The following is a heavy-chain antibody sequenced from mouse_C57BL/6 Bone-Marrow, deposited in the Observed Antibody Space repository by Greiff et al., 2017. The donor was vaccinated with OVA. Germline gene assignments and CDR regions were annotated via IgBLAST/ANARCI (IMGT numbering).Heavy chain of an antibody. Sequence: DVKLVESGGGLVQPGGSLKLSCAASGFTFSDYGMAWVRQAPRKGPEWVAFLSNLASSIYYAATVTGRFTRSREKAKNTLYLEMSSLRSEDTAMYYCARQIFANAMDYWGQGTSVTVSS. CDR3: ARQIFANAMDY. J-gene: IGHJ4*01. CDR1: GFTFSDYG. V-gene: IGHV5-15*01. D-gene: IGHD6-1*01. CDR2: LSNLASSI.